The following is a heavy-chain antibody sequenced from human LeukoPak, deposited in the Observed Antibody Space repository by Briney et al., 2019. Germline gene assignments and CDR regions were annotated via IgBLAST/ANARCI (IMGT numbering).Heavy chain of an antibody. CDR2: IYYSGST. Sequence: SETLSLTCTVSGGSISSYNWSWIRQPPRKGLEWIGYIYYSGSTNYNPSLKSRLTISGDTSKNQFSLKMSYVTAADTAVYYCATTRREDGSGSFDYWGQGTLATVSS. V-gene: IGHV4-59*08. D-gene: IGHD3-10*01. CDR3: ATTRREDGSGSFDY. J-gene: IGHJ4*02. CDR1: GGSISSYN.